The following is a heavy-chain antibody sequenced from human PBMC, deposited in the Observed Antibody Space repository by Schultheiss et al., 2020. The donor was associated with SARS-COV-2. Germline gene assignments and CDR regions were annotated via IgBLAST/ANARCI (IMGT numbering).Heavy chain of an antibody. CDR1: GGSFSDYC. CDR3: GREGVKQFLYYYYMDV. Sequence: SETLSLTCAVYGGSFSDYCWTWIRQPPGKGLEWIGEINHSGSTKYNSSLKSRVTISVDTSKNQFSLKLNSVTPEDTAVYYCGREGVKQFLYYYYMDVWGKGTTVTVSS. V-gene: IGHV4-34*01. D-gene: IGHD6-19*01. J-gene: IGHJ6*03. CDR2: INHSGST.